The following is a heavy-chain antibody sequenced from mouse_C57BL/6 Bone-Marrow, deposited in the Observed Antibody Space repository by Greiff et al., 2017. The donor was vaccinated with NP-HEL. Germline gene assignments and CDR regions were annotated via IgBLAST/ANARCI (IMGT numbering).Heavy chain of an antibody. CDR2: INPNNGGT. V-gene: IGHV1-26*01. D-gene: IGHD3-2*02. Sequence: EVQLQQSGPELVKPGASVKISCKASGYTFTDYYMNWVKQSHGKSLEWIGDINPNNGGTSYNQKFKGKATLTVDKSSSTAYMELRSLTSEDSAVYYCAREGLSSGYDNFDYWGQGTTLTVSS. J-gene: IGHJ2*01. CDR3: AREGLSSGYDNFDY. CDR1: GYTFTDYY.